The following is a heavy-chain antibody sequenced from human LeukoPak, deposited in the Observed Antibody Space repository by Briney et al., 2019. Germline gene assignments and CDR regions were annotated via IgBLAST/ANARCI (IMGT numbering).Heavy chain of an antibody. CDR3: ARDRQSELYYYDSSGYITAFDM. CDR1: GYTFTSYG. D-gene: IGHD3-22*01. V-gene: IGHV1-18*01. J-gene: IGHJ3*02. Sequence: GASVKVSCKASGYTFTSYGISWVRQAPGQGLECMGWISAYNGNTNYVQKLPGRVTMTADTSTSTAYMELRSLRSDDTAVYYCARDRQSELYYYDSSGYITAFDMWGQGTMVTVSS. CDR2: ISAYNGNT.